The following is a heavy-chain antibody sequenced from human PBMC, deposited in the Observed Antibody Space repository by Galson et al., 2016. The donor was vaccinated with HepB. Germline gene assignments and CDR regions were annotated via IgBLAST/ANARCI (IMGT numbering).Heavy chain of an antibody. CDR1: GYSISSGYY. V-gene: IGHV4-38-2*01. Sequence: SETLSLTCAVSGYSISSGYYWGWIRQPPGKGLEWIGSIYHSGSAYYNPSLKSRVTISIDTSKDQFSLNLSSVTAADTAVYYCARNTVGGYYYGSGSFGYWGQGTLVTVSS. CDR2: IYHSGSA. CDR3: ARNTVGGYYYGSGSFGY. J-gene: IGHJ4*02. D-gene: IGHD3-10*01.